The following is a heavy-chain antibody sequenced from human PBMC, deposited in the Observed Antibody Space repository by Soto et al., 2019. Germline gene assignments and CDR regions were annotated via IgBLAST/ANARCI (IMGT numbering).Heavy chain of an antibody. V-gene: IGHV4-59*01. Sequence: ETLSLTCTVSAGSINGFYWSWIRQPPGKGLEWIGSIYYSGATNYNPSLKGRVTLSVDTSKNQFSLKLSSVNAADTAVYYCARLSGYDSFYFDYWGQGSLVTVSS. J-gene: IGHJ4*02. CDR1: AGSINGFY. D-gene: IGHD5-12*01. CDR2: IYYSGAT. CDR3: ARLSGYDSFYFDY.